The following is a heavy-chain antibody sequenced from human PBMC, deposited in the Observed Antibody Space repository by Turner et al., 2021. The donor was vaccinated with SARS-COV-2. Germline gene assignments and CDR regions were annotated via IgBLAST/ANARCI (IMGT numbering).Heavy chain of an antibody. CDR1: GFTFSSYD. CDR3: ARAFEGSNWYFDL. CDR2: IGTAGDK. J-gene: IGHJ2*01. D-gene: IGHD4-4*01. Sequence: EVQLVESGGGLVQPGGSLRLSCAASGFTFSSYDMQWVRQDTGKGLEWVSAIGTAGDKYYPGSVKGRYTISRENAKNSLYLQMNSLRAGDTAVYYCARAFEGSNWYFDLWGRGTLVTVSS. V-gene: IGHV3-13*04.